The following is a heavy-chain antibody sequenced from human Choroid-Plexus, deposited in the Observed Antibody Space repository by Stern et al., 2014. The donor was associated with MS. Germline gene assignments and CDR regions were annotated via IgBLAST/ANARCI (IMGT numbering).Heavy chain of an antibody. CDR1: GLTFRTYN. D-gene: IGHD6-19*01. CDR3: ARDERIGVAGTNYGMDV. CDR2: ISSGGGGG. V-gene: IGHV3-21*01. J-gene: IGHJ6*02. Sequence: AQPVQSGGGLVQPGGSLRLSCAASGLTFRTYNMNRVRQTPGKGLEWVSSISSGGGGGSYADSVKGRFTISRDNANNSLYLQMDSLRAEDTAVYYCARDERIGVAGTNYGMDVWGQGTTVTVSS.